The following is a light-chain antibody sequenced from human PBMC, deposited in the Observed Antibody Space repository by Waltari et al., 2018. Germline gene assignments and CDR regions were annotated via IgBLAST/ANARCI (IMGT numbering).Light chain of an antibody. J-gene: IGKJ3*01. CDR3: QQYYNTPLT. CDR1: LSLLYNSNNKNY. CDR2: WAS. Sequence: DIVMTQSPESLAVSLGERATINCKSSLSLLYNSNNKNYLAWYQQKPGQPPKLLIYWASARESGVPERFSGSWSRTDFTLTISSLQAEDVAVYFCQQYYNTPLTFGPGTKVDVK. V-gene: IGKV4-1*01.